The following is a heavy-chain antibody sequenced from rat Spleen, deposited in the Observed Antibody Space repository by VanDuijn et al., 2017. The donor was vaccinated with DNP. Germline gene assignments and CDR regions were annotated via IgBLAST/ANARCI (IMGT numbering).Heavy chain of an antibody. Sequence: EVLLQESGPGLVKPSQSLSLTCSVTGFSITNNFKWSWIRKFPGNKLEWMGYVTNAGSPDYNPSLKSRISITRDTSKNQFFLQMNSVITEDTATYYCAVQLGVFDYWGQGVMVTVSS. CDR1: GFSITNNFK. CDR3: AVQLGVFDY. V-gene: IGHV3-3*01. CDR2: VTNAGSP. D-gene: IGHD5-1*01. J-gene: IGHJ2*01.